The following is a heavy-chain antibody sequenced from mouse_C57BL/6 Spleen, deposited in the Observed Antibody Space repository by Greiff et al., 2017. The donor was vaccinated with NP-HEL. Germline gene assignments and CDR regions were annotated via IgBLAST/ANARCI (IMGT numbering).Heavy chain of an antibody. CDR3: ARSYYNWYFDV. J-gene: IGHJ1*03. CDR1: GFTFSDYY. V-gene: IGHV5-16*01. CDR2: INYDGSST. D-gene: IGHD2-12*01. Sequence: EVKLMESEGGLVQPGSSMKLSCTASGFTFSDYYMAWVRQVPEKGLEWVANINYDGSSTYYLDSLKSRFIISRDNAKNILYLQMSSLKSEDTATYYCARSYYNWYFDVWGTGTTVTVSS.